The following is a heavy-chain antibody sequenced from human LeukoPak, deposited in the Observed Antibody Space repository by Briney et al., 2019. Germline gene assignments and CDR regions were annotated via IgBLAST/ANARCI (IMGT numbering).Heavy chain of an antibody. D-gene: IGHD3-10*01. J-gene: IGHJ6*02. CDR1: GFTFSSYA. CDR2: MSGSGGST. Sequence: GGSLRLSCAGSGFTFSSYAMTWVRQAPGKGLEWVSAMSGSGGSTYYADSVKGRFTISRDNSKNTLYLQMNSLRAEDTAVYYCAKGARYFYGSDPYPMYVWGQGTTVTVSS. V-gene: IGHV3-23*01. CDR3: AKGARYFYGSDPYPMYV.